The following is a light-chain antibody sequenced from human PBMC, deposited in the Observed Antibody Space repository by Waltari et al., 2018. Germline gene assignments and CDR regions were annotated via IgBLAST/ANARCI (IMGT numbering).Light chain of an antibody. CDR2: KVS. V-gene: IGKV2-30*01. CDR1: QSLVYSDGNTS. Sequence: DVVMTQSPLSLPVTLGQPASISCRSSQSLVYSDGNTSLTWFQQRPGQSPRRLVYKVSNRDAGVPERFSGSGSGTEFTLKISSVEAEDVGIDYCMQASHWPPSFGQGTKLEFK. CDR3: MQASHWPPS. J-gene: IGKJ2*03.